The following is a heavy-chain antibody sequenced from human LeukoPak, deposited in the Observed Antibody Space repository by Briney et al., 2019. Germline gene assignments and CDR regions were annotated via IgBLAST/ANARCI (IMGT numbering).Heavy chain of an antibody. Sequence: GGSLRLSCAASGFTFSSYAMSWVRQAPGKGLEWVSAISGSGGSTSYADSVKGRFAISRDNSKNTLYLQMNSLRAEDTAVYYCAKYETYYDSSNLDYWGQGTLVTVSS. CDR1: GFTFSSYA. J-gene: IGHJ4*02. CDR2: ISGSGGST. D-gene: IGHD3-22*01. V-gene: IGHV3-23*01. CDR3: AKYETYYDSSNLDY.